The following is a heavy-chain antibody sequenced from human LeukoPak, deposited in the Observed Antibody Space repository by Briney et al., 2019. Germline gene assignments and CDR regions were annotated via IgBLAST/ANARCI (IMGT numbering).Heavy chain of an antibody. Sequence: PGGSLRLSCAASGFTFSSYAMSWVRQAPGKGLEWVSAISGSGGNTYYADSVKGRFTISRDNSKNTLYLQMNSLRAEDTALYYCARTSGYSAGSQYYWGQGTLVAVSS. J-gene: IGHJ4*02. CDR1: GFTFSSYA. CDR2: ISGSGGNT. CDR3: ARTSGYSAGSQYY. V-gene: IGHV3-23*01. D-gene: IGHD6-13*01.